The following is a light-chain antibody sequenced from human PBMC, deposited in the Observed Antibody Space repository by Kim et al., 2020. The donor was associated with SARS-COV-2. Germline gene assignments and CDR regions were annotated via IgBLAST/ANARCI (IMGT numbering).Light chain of an antibody. V-gene: IGLV3-19*01. Sequence: SSELTQDPAVSVALGQTVTITCQGDSLRNWHGSWFQQKPGQAPRLVIYSKNNRPSGIPDRFSGFTPGDTASLTITGAQAEDEADHYFNCRDNSHNVIFGG. CDR2: SKN. J-gene: IGLJ2*01. CDR1: SLRNWH. CDR3: NCRDNSHNVI.